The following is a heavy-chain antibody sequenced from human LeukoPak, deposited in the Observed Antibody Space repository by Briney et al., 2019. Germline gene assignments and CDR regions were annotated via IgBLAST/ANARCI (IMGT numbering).Heavy chain of an antibody. CDR3: ARVLDGYNPHFDY. J-gene: IGHJ4*02. V-gene: IGHV3-53*01. Sequence: GGSLRLSCAASGFTVSSNYMSWVRQAPGKGLEWVSVIYSGGSTYYADSVKGRFTIYRDNSKNTLYLQMNSLRAEDTAVYYCARVLDGYNPHFDYWGQGTLVTVSS. CDR2: IYSGGST. CDR1: GFTVSSNY. D-gene: IGHD5-24*01.